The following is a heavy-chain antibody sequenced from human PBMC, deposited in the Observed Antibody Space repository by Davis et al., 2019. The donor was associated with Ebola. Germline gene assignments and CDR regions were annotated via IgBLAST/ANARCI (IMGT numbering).Heavy chain of an antibody. CDR2: IYAGDNT. Sequence: GESLKISCAASGFTINNNYMSWVRQAPGKGLQWVSVIYAGDNTFYADSVKGRFTISRDNSKNTVFLQMSNLRAEDTAVYYCARDNYFSYWGQGTLVTVSS. CDR3: ARDNYFSY. CDR1: GFTINNNY. J-gene: IGHJ4*02. V-gene: IGHV3-53*01.